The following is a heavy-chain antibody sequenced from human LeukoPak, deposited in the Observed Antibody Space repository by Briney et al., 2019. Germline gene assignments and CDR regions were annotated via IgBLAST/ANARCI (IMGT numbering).Heavy chain of an antibody. V-gene: IGHV1-3*01. CDR3: ASGSGYDWDAFDI. J-gene: IGHJ3*02. Sequence: ASVRVSCKASGYTFTSYAMHWVRQAPGQRLEWMGWINASNGNTKYSQKFQGRVTITRDTSASTAYMELSSLRSEDTAVYYCASGSGYDWDAFDIWGQGTMVTVSS. D-gene: IGHD5-12*01. CDR2: INASNGNT. CDR1: GYTFTSYA.